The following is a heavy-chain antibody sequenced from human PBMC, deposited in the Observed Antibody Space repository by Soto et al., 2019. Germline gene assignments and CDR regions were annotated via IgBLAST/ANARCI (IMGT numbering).Heavy chain of an antibody. Sequence: ASVKVSCKASGYTFTSYGISCVRQAPGQRLEWMGWINAGNGNTKYSQQFHGRVIFTKDTSANTAYMELTSLRSEDTAVYYCARGLSGSFVAKDFWGQGTLVTVSS. CDR3: ARGLSGSFVAKDF. J-gene: IGHJ4*02. CDR2: INAGNGNT. V-gene: IGHV1-3*01. D-gene: IGHD1-26*01. CDR1: GYTFTSYG.